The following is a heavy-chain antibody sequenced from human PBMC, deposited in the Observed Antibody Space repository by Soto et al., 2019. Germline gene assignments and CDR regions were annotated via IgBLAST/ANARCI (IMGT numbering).Heavy chain of an antibody. CDR2: ISSSSSYI. Sequence: GSLRLSCAASGFTFSSYSMNWVRQAPGKGLEWVSSISSSSSYIYYADSVKGRFTISRDNAKNSLYLQMNSLRAEDTAVYYCARSATGITIFTFDPWGQGTLVTVSS. J-gene: IGHJ5*02. CDR1: GFTFSSYS. D-gene: IGHD3-9*01. CDR3: ARSATGITIFTFDP. V-gene: IGHV3-21*01.